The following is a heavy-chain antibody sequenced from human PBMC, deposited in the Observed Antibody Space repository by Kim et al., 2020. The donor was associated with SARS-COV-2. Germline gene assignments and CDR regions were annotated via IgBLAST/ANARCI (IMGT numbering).Heavy chain of an antibody. J-gene: IGHJ4*02. CDR2: K. Sequence: KYYADPVKGRFTISRANSRKTLYLQMNSLGAEDTAVYYCARDGEGGFFDYWGQGTLVTVSS. CDR3: ARDGEGGFFDY. D-gene: IGHD3-16*01. V-gene: IGHV3-33*01.